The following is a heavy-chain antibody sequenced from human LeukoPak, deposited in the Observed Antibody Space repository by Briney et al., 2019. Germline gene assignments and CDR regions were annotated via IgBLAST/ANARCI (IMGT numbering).Heavy chain of an antibody. CDR2: IKEDGSEK. Sequence: GGSLSLSCAASGLTLSIYWLSWVRQAPGKGLEWVANIKEDGSEKNYVDSVKGRFTIYRDNAKNTLYLQMNSLRAEDTAVYHCARDHHPFTAWGQGTLVTVSS. D-gene: IGHD5-18*01. V-gene: IGHV3-7*01. J-gene: IGHJ4*02. CDR1: GLTLSIYW. CDR3: ARDHHPFTA.